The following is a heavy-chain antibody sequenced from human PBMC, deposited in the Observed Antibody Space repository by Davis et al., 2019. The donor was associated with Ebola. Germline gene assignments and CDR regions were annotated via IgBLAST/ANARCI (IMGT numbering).Heavy chain of an antibody. CDR3: AHRLMVYAKAGYFDY. V-gene: IGHV2-5*02. CDR2: IYWDDDK. J-gene: IGHJ4*02. Sequence: SGPTLVKPTQTLTLTCTFSGFSLSTSGVGVGWIRQPPGKALEWLALIYWDDDKRYSPSLKRRLTITKDTSKNQVVLTMTNMDPVDTATYYCAHRLMVYAKAGYFDYWGQGTLVTVSS. CDR1: GFSLSTSGVG. D-gene: IGHD2-8*01.